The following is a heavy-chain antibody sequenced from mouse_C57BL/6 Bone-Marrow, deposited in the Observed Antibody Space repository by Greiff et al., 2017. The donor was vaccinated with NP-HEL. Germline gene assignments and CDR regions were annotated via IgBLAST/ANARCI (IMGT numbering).Heavy chain of an antibody. CDR3: SRGGTTVVAP. CDR1: GYTFTSYW. CDR2: IYPGSGST. D-gene: IGHD1-1*01. V-gene: IGHV1-55*01. J-gene: IGHJ4*01. Sequence: QVHVKQPGAELVKPGASVKMSCKASGYTFTSYWITWVKQRPGQGLEWIGDIYPGSGSTNYNEKFKSKATLTVDTSSSTAFLQLSRLTSEDSAVYYCSRGGTTVVAPWGQGTSVTVSS.